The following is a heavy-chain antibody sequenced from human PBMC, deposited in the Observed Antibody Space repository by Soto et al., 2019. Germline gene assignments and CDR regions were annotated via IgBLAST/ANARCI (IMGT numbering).Heavy chain of an antibody. Sequence: SETLSLTCNVSGGSISSGGYYWNWIRQVPGRGLEWIGYISYSASSFYNPSLESRVSVSIDTSGNQFSLKLSSMTAADTALYYCAREAAPQPLRGDYFDYYGMDVWGQGTTVTSP. CDR3: AREAAPQPLRGDYFDYYGMDV. V-gene: IGHV4-31*03. J-gene: IGHJ6*02. CDR2: ISYSASS. CDR1: GGSISSGGYY. D-gene: IGHD3-10*01.